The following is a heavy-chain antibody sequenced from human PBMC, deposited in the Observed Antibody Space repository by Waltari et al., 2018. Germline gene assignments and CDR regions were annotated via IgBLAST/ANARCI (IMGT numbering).Heavy chain of an antibody. CDR3: ATKTYNGARAFDY. Sequence: EVQLVQSGAEVKKPGATVKISCKASGYTFTDYYMHWVQQAPGKGLEWMGRVDPEDGEPTYAEKFQGTVTITADTFTDTAYMELSSLRSEDKAVYYCATKTYNGARAFDYWGQGTLVTVSS. CDR2: VDPEDGEP. V-gene: IGHV1-69-2*01. J-gene: IGHJ4*02. D-gene: IGHD1-1*01. CDR1: GYTFTDYY.